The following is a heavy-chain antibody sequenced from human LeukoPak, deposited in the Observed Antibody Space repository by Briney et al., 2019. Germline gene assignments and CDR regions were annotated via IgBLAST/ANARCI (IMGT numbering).Heavy chain of an antibody. CDR2: IWYDGSNK. CDR1: GFTFSSYG. CDR3: ARDKPMIPKYYFDY. D-gene: IGHD3-22*01. V-gene: IGHV3-33*08. Sequence: GGSLRLSCAASGFTFSSYGMHWVRQAPGKGLEWVAVIWYDGSNKYYADSVKGRFTISRDNSKNTLYLQMNSLRAEDTAVYYCARDKPMIPKYYFDYWGQGTLVTVSS. J-gene: IGHJ4*02.